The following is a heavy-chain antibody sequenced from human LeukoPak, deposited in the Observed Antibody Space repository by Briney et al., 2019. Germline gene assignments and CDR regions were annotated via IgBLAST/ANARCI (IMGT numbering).Heavy chain of an antibody. CDR3: PSGAQTSSAYYYYYYYMDV. CDR2: IIAYIGDT. CDR1: VYTFTGYG. V-gene: IGHV1-18*01. Sequence: ASVKVSCKASVYTFTGYGICWVRQAPGQGLEWMGCIIAYIGDTNYAQKLQGRVKMNTDTSTSTDYMELRSLRSDGTAVYYCPSGAQTSSAYYYYYYYMDVWGKGTTVTVSS. D-gene: IGHD4/OR15-4a*01. J-gene: IGHJ6*03.